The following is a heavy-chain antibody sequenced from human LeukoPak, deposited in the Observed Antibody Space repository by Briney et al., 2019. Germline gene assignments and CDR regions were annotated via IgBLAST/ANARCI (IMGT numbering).Heavy chain of an antibody. D-gene: IGHD2-21*02. Sequence: SETLSLTCGVSGGSISGTNWWSWVRQPPGKGLEWIGEINHSGRTNHNPSLKSRVTISVDRSKNQFSLKLSSVTAADTAVYYCARAEHIVVVTRGLYFDYWGQGTLVTVSS. CDR3: ARAEHIVVVTRGLYFDY. CDR1: GGSISGTNW. CDR2: INHSGRT. J-gene: IGHJ4*02. V-gene: IGHV4-4*02.